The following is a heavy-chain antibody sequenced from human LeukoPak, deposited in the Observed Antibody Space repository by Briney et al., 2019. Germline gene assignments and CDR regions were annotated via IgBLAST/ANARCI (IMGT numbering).Heavy chain of an antibody. J-gene: IGHJ4*02. CDR1: GLTVSSNC. CDR2: IYSGTI. D-gene: IGHD4/OR15-4a*01. CDR3: ARRAGAYSHPYDY. Sequence: QPGGSLRLSCAASGLTVSSNCMSWVRQAPGKGLEWVSFIYSGTIHYSDSVKGRFTISRDNSKNTLYLQMNSLRAEDTAVYYCARRAGAYSHPYDYWGQGTLVTVSS. V-gene: IGHV3-53*01.